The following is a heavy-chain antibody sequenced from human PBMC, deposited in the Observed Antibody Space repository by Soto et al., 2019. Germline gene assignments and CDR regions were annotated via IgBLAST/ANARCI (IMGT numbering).Heavy chain of an antibody. J-gene: IGHJ4*02. V-gene: IGHV4-30-4*01. D-gene: IGHD3-22*01. CDR2: IYYSGST. CDR3: ARVGGASYYDSSGYYMLDYFDY. Sequence: SETLSLTCTVSGGSISSGDYYWSWIRQPPGKGLEWIGYIYYSGSTYYNPSPKSRVTISVDTSKNQFSLKLSSVTAADTAVYYCARVGGASYYDSSGYYMLDYFDYWGQGTLVTVSS. CDR1: GGSISSGDYY.